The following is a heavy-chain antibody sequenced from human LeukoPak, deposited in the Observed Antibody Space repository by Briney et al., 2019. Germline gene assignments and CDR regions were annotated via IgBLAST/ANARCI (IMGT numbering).Heavy chain of an antibody. D-gene: IGHD1-26*01. CDR3: ARELREHGVFDI. J-gene: IGHJ3*02. CDR1: AITVSSNY. V-gene: IGHV3-53*01. Sequence: GGSLRLSCAASAITVSSNYMSWVRQAPGKGLEWVSEIYSDGSTYYAASVKGRFSISRDNSKNTVYLQMNSLRGEDTAVYYCARELREHGVFDIWGQGTMVTVSS. CDR2: IYSDGST.